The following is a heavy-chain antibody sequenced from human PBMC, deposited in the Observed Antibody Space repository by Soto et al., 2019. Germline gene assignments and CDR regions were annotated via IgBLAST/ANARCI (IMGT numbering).Heavy chain of an antibody. D-gene: IGHD2-2*01. CDR1: SGSISSSNW. V-gene: IGHV4-4*02. CDR2: IYHSGST. J-gene: IGHJ3*02. CDR3: ARGRAIVVVPAAMMGAFDI. Sequence: TSETLSLTCAVSSGSISSSNWWSWVRQPPGKGLEWIGEIYHSGSTNYNPSLKSRVTISVDKSKNQFSLKLSSVTAADTAVYYCARGRAIVVVPAAMMGAFDIWGQGKMVTVSS.